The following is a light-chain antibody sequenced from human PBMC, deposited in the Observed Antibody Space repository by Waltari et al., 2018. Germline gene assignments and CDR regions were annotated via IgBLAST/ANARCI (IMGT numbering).Light chain of an antibody. V-gene: IGKV3-11*01. CDR3: LQRSNWPPT. J-gene: IGKJ4*01. Sequence: VFTQSPATLSLSPGDKATLSCRASQSVGRSLSWYQQKPGHPPRLLIYDASTRATGIPARISGGGSGTDFTLTIGSLESEDFAVYFCLQRSNWPPTFGGGTTVEIK. CDR1: QSVGRS. CDR2: DAS.